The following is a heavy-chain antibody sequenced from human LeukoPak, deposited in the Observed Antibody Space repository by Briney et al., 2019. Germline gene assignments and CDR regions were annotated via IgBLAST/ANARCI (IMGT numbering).Heavy chain of an antibody. CDR2: ISSSSSYI. Sequence: GGSLRLSCAASGFTFSSYSMNWVRQAPGKGLEWVSSISSSSSYIYYADSVKGRFTLSRDNAKNSLYLQMNSLRAEDTAVYYCAGDGGYCSGGSCYPAFDYWGQGTLVTVSS. J-gene: IGHJ4*02. CDR1: GFTFSSYS. CDR3: AGDGGYCSGGSCYPAFDY. D-gene: IGHD2-15*01. V-gene: IGHV3-21*01.